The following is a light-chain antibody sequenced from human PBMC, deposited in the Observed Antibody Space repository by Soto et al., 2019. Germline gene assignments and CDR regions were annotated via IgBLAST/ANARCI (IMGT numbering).Light chain of an antibody. J-gene: IGKJ1*01. CDR1: QTISSW. Sequence: DIQMRQSPSTLSGSVGDRVTITCRASQTISSWLAWYQQKPGKAPKLLIYKASTLKSGVPSRFSGSGSGTEFTLTISSLQHDDFATYYCQQYMSYSFGQGTKVDIK. CDR3: QQYMSYS. CDR2: KAS. V-gene: IGKV1-5*03.